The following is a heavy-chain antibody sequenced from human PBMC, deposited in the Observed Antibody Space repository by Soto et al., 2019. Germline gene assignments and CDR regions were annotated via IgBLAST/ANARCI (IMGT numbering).Heavy chain of an antibody. CDR3: ARFVRSCSGTTCYTRADV. V-gene: IGHV4-61*01. J-gene: IGHJ6*02. CDR2: IYSSGST. CDR1: GGSVSSDTHY. D-gene: IGHD2-2*02. Sequence: ILSLTCTVSGGSVSSDTHYWSWIRQPPGKRLEWIGFIYSSGSTNYNPPLKSRVTMSVDTSKNQFSLKLRSVIVADTAVYHCARFVRSCSGTTCYTRADVWGQGTTVTVSS.